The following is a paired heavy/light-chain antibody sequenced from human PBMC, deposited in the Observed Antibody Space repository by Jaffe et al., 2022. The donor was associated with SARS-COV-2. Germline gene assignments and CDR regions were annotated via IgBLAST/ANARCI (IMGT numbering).Light chain of an antibody. V-gene: IGKV1-17*01. CDR3: LQHNSYPHT. Sequence: DIQMTQSPSSLSASVGDRVTITCRASQGIRNDLGWYQQKPGKAPKRLIYAASSLQSGVPSRFSGSGSGTEFTLTISSLQPEDFATYYCLQHNSYPHTFGQGTKLEIK. CDR1: QGIRND. J-gene: IGKJ2*01. CDR2: AAS.
Heavy chain of an antibody. D-gene: IGHD2-15*01. Sequence: EVQLVESGGGLVQPGGSLRLSCAASGFTFSSYAMSWVRQAPGKGLEWVSAISGSGGSTYYADSVKGRFTISRDNSKNTLYLQMNSLRAEDTAVYYCAKDRRRGCCSGGSPDAFDIWGQGTMVTVSS. CDR2: ISGSGGST. V-gene: IGHV3-23*04. CDR1: GFTFSSYA. CDR3: AKDRRRGCCSGGSPDAFDI. J-gene: IGHJ3*02.